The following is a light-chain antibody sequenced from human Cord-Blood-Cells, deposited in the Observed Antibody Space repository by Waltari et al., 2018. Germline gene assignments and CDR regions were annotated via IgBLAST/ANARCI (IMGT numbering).Light chain of an antibody. J-gene: IGKJ3*01. CDR2: GAS. CDR1: QSVRSN. V-gene: IGKV3-15*01. Sequence: EIVMTQSPATPSVSPGERATLSCRASQSVRSNLAWYQQKTGQAPRLLIYGASTRATGIPARFSGSGSGTEFTLTISSLQSEDFAVYYCQQYNNWPFTFGPGTKVDIK. CDR3: QQYNNWPFT.